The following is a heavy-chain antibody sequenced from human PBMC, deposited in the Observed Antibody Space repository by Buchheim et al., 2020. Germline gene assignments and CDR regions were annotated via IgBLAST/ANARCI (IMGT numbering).Heavy chain of an antibody. CDR1: GFTFSSYA. D-gene: IGHD4-23*01. V-gene: IGHV3-23*04. Sequence: EVQLVESGGGLVQPGGSLRLSCAASGFTFSSYAMSWVRQAPGKGLEWVSAISGSGGSTYYADSVKGRFTISRDNSKNQLYLQMNSLRAEDTAVYYCPRNGGDYGGNEGRRYFDYWGQGTL. J-gene: IGHJ4*02. CDR2: ISGSGGST. CDR3: PRNGGDYGGNEGRRYFDY.